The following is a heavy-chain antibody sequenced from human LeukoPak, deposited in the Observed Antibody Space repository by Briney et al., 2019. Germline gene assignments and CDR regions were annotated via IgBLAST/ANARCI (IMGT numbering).Heavy chain of an antibody. CDR2: ISGSGSGSCS. D-gene: IGHD2/OR15-2a*01. V-gene: IGHV3-23*01. CDR3: ANTGGGTTD. CDR1: GFTFSSYA. J-gene: IGHJ3*01. Sequence: GGSLRLSCAASGFTFSSYAMSWVRQAPGKGLEWVSGISGSGSGSCSYYAESGKGRFTISSDNSKNPLHVHMNSLRAEATSVYYCANTGGGTTDWGQGTMVSVS.